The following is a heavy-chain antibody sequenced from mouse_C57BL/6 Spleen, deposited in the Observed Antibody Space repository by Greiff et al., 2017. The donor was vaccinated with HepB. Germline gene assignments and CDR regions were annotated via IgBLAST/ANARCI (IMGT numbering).Heavy chain of an antibody. J-gene: IGHJ3*01. CDR2: ISDGGSYT. V-gene: IGHV5-4*01. CDR1: GFTFSSYA. CDR3: ARDQGGTEAWFAY. Sequence: EVQRVESGGGLVKPGGSLKLSCAASGFTFSSYAMSWVRQTPEKRLEWVATISDGGSYTYYPDNVKGRFTISRDNAKNNLYLQMSHLKSEDTAMYYCARDQGGTEAWFAYWGQGTLVTVSA. D-gene: IGHD4-1*01.